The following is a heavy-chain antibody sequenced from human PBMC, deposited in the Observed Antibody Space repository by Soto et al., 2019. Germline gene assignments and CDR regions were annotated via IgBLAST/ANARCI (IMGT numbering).Heavy chain of an antibody. J-gene: IGHJ4*02. Sequence: ASVKVSCKASGYTFTSYAMHWVRQAPGQRLEWMGWINADNGHTKYSQKFQGRVTMTTDTSTRTAYMELRNLRSDDTAVYFCAREAPGDDDCCGSYYDVELDDWGQGTLVTVSS. D-gene: IGHD3-22*01. CDR3: AREAPGDDDCCGSYYDVELDD. CDR1: GYTFTSYA. V-gene: IGHV1-3*01. CDR2: INADNGHT.